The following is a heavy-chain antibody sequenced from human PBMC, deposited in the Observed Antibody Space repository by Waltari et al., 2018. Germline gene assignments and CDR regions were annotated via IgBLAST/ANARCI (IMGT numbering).Heavy chain of an antibody. J-gene: IGHJ4*02. CDR2: LSSSSSYI. CDR3: ARWGRYDSSGSLLLFDY. CDR1: GFTSSTYS. D-gene: IGHD3-22*01. Sequence: EVQLVESGGGLVKPGGSLRLSCAASGFTSSTYSMNWVRQAPGKGLEWVSSLSSSSSYIYYADSVKGRFTISRDNAKNSLYLQMNSLRAEDTAVYYCARWGRYDSSGSLLLFDYWGQGTLVTVSS. V-gene: IGHV3-21*01.